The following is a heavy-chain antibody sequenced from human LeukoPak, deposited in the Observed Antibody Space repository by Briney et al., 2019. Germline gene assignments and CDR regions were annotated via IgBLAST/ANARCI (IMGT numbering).Heavy chain of an antibody. V-gene: IGHV4-39*07. CDR2: IYYSGST. Sequence: SETLSLTCTVSGGSISSSSYYWGWIRQPPGKGLEWIGSIYYSGSTYYNPSLKSRVTISVDTSKNQFSLKLSSVTAADTAVYYCARARMTTASYYYYYYGMDVWGQGTTVTVSS. J-gene: IGHJ6*02. D-gene: IGHD4-11*01. CDR3: ARARMTTASYYYYYYGMDV. CDR1: GGSISSSSYY.